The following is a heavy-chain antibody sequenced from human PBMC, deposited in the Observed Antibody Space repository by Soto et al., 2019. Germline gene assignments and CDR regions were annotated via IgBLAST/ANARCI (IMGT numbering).Heavy chain of an antibody. CDR2: IKQDGSER. V-gene: IGHV3-7*04. J-gene: IGHJ6*03. CDR1: GFTFSSYC. CDR3: ARVPSTRDIWSYGVGGRYYYYYMDV. Sequence: EVQLVESGGGLVQPGGSLRLSCEASGFTFSSYCMTWVRQAPGKGLEWVAHIKQDGSERYYVDSVKGRFTISRDNAKNSLYLQMNSLRAEDTAVCYCARVPSTRDIWSYGVGGRYYYYYMDVWGKGTTVTVSS. D-gene: IGHD1-7*01.